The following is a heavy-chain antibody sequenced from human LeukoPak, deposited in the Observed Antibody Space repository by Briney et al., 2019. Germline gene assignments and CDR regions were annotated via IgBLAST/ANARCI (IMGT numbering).Heavy chain of an antibody. J-gene: IGHJ4*02. Sequence: GGSLRLSCAASGFTFSSYRMSWVRQAPGKGLEWVANIKQDGSEKYYVDSVKGRFTISRDNAKNSLYLQMNSLRAEDTAVYYCARTVVVAAYYFDYWGQGTLVTVSS. CDR1: GFTFSSYR. CDR2: IKQDGSEK. D-gene: IGHD2-15*01. CDR3: ARTVVVAAYYFDY. V-gene: IGHV3-7*01.